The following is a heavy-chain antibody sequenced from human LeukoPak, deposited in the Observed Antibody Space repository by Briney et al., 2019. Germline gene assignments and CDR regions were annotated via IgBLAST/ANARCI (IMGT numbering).Heavy chain of an antibody. CDR1: GGTFISYA. Sequence: SVKVSCKASGGTFISYAISWVRQAPGQGLEWMGGIIPIFGTANYAQKFQGRVTITTDESTSTAYMELSSLRSEDTAVYYCARGVRMVRGVKEPSPYYYYYMDVWGKGTTVTVSS. CDR2: IIPIFGTA. D-gene: IGHD3-10*01. CDR3: ARGVRMVRGVKEPSPYYYYYMDV. J-gene: IGHJ6*03. V-gene: IGHV1-69*05.